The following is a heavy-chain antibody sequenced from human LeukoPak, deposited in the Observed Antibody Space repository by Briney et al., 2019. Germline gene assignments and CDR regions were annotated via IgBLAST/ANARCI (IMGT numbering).Heavy chain of an antibody. CDR2: ISHDARNK. D-gene: IGHD3-10*01. CDR3: ARDRRGYYYGMDV. CDR1: GFTFSSYA. V-gene: IGHV3-30*04. J-gene: IGHJ6*04. Sequence: GGSLRLSCAASGFTFSSYAIHWVRQAPGKGLEWVAVISHDARNKYYADSVKGRFTISRDNSKNTLYLQMNSLRAEDTAVYYCARDRRGYYYGMDVWGKGTTVTVSS.